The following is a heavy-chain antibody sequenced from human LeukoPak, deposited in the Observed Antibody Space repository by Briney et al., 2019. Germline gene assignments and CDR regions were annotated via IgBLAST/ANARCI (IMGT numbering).Heavy chain of an antibody. CDR3: AKDAERGFDYSNSLEY. D-gene: IGHD4-11*01. CDR2: IWPDGTEK. J-gene: IGHJ4*02. CDR1: GFTYSHHG. Sequence: GGSLRLSCAASGFTYSHHGMHWVRQAPGKGLEWVAVIWPDGTEKYYADSVKGRFTISRDNSKNTLYLEMNSLRGEDTAVYYCAKDAERGFDYSNSLEYWGLGTLVTVSS. V-gene: IGHV3-33*03.